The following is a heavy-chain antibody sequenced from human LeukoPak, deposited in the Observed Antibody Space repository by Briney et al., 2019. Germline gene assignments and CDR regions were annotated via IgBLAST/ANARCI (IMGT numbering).Heavy chain of an antibody. Sequence: GASLKVSFKASGYTFTCYYRHWVRQAPGQGLEWMDWINPNSGGTNYAQKFQGRVTMTRDTSISTAYMELSRLRSDDTAVYYCARTVDTAMVTGDAFDIWGQGTMVTVSS. D-gene: IGHD5-18*01. J-gene: IGHJ3*02. V-gene: IGHV1-2*02. CDR3: ARTVDTAMVTGDAFDI. CDR1: GYTFTCYY. CDR2: INPNSGGT.